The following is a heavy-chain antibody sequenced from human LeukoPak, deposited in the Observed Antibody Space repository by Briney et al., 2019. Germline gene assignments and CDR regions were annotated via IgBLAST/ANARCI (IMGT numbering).Heavy chain of an antibody. V-gene: IGHV4-31*03. J-gene: IGHJ4*02. CDR3: ARAITMVRGVSNLYFDY. D-gene: IGHD3-10*01. CDR1: GGSISSGGFY. Sequence: SETLSLTCTVSGGSISSGGFYWSWIRQHPGKGLEWIGYIYYSGSTYHNPSLKSRVTISVDTSKNQFSLKLSSVTAADTAVYYCARAITMVRGVSNLYFDYWGQGTLVTVSS. CDR2: IYYSGST.